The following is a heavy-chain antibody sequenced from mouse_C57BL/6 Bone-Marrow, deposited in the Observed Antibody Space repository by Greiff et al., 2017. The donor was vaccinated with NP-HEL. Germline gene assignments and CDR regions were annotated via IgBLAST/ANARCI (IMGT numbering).Heavy chain of an antibody. Sequence: QVQLQQPGAELVMPGASVKLSCKASGYTFTCYWMHWVKQRPGQGLEWIGEIDPSDSYTNYNQKFKGKSTLTVDKSSSTDYMQLSSLTSEDSAVYYCARGDYWGQGTLVAVSA. J-gene: IGHJ3*01. CDR3: ARGDY. V-gene: IGHV1-69*01. CDR2: IDPSDSYT. CDR1: GYTFTCYW. D-gene: IGHD3-3*01.